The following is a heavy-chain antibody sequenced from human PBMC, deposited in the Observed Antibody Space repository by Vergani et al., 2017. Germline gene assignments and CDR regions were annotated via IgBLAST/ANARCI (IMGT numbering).Heavy chain of an antibody. J-gene: IGHJ1*01. CDR1: GFTFDDYA. Sequence: EVQLVESGGGLVQPGRSLRLSCAASGFTFDDYAMHWVRQAPGKGLEWVSGISWNSGSIGYADSVKGRFTISRDNAKNSLYLQMNSLRAEDTALYYCAKDGPYSSSWYEYFQHWGQGTLVTVSS. CDR2: ISWNSGSI. D-gene: IGHD6-13*01. V-gene: IGHV3-9*01. CDR3: AKDGPYSSSWYEYFQH.